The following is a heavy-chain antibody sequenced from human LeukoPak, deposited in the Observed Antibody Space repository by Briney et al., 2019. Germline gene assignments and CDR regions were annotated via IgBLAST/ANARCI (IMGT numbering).Heavy chain of an antibody. CDR3: VRDWGYDSSGYWQKYFDT. J-gene: IGHJ4*02. D-gene: IGHD3-22*01. CDR2: ISGSGGST. V-gene: IGHV3-23*01. Sequence: GGSLRLSCAASGFTFSSYAMSWVRQAPGKGLEWVSAISGSGGSTYYADSVKGRFTIYRDNAKNTVFLQMNSLRAEDTAVYYCVRDWGYDSSGYWQKYFDTWGQGTLVTVSS. CDR1: GFTFSSYA.